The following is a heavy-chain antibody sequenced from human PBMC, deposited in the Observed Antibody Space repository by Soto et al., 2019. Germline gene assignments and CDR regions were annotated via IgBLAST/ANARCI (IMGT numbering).Heavy chain of an antibody. CDR2: ISYDGSNK. CDR3: AKEPDNRSDLTPVDY. CDR1: GFTFSSYG. D-gene: IGHD6-25*01. Sequence: GGSLRLSCAASGFTFSSYGMHWVRQAPGKGLEWVAVISYDGSNKYYADSVKGRFTISRDNSKNTLYLQMNSLRAEDTAVYYCAKEPDNRSDLTPVDYWGQGTLVTVS. J-gene: IGHJ4*02. V-gene: IGHV3-30*18.